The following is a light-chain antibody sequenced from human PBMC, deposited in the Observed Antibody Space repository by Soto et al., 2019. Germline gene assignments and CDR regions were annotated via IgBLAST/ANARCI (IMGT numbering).Light chain of an antibody. Sequence: QSVLTQPASVSGSPGQSITISCTGTSSDVGSYNLVSWYQQHPGKAPKLMIYEGSKRPSGVSNRFSGSKSGNTASLTIAGLQAEDEAEYYCCSYAGSRVFGGGTKLTVL. CDR3: CSYAGSRV. V-gene: IGLV2-23*01. CDR1: SSDVGSYNL. CDR2: EGS. J-gene: IGLJ3*02.